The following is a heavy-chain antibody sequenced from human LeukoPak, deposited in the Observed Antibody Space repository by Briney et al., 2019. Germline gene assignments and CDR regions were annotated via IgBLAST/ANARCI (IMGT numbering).Heavy chain of an antibody. CDR3: ARESFGSGRNNLFDP. CDR2: IYYSGRT. J-gene: IGHJ5*02. CDR1: GGSIDSYY. Sequence: SETLSLTCTVSGGSIDSYYWSWIRQPPAKGLEWIGFIYYSGRTKYNPSLKSRATISMDRSTNQFSLKLTSVTAADTAVYYCARESFGSGRNNLFDPWGQGTLVSVSS. D-gene: IGHD3-10*01. V-gene: IGHV4-59*01.